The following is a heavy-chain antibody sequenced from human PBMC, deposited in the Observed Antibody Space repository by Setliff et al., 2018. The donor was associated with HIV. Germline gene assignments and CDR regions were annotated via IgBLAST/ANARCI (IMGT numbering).Heavy chain of an antibody. J-gene: IGHJ4*02. Sequence: ASVKVSCKASGYTFTSYDINWVRQATGQGLEWMGWMNPNSGNTGYAQKFQGRVTMTRNTSISTAYMELSNLRSEDTAIYYCLRRATAAEAFDYWAREPWSPSPQ. CDR3: LRRATAAEAFDY. D-gene: IGHD6-13*01. CDR2: MNPNSGNT. V-gene: IGHV1-8*02. CDR1: GYTFTSYD.